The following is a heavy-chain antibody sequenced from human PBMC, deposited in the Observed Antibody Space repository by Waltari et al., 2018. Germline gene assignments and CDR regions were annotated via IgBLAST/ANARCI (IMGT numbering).Heavy chain of an antibody. CDR1: GYSISSGYY. V-gene: IGHV4-38-2*01. Sequence: QVQLQESGPGLVKPSETLSLTCAVSGYSISSGYYWGWIRQPPGKGLEWIGSIYHCGGTYYNPSLKSRVTISVDTSKNQFSLKLSSVTAADTAVYYCASPSGYYDSSGYYYFDYWGQGTLVTVSS. CDR2: IYHCGGT. D-gene: IGHD3-22*01. CDR3: ASPSGYYDSSGYYYFDY. J-gene: IGHJ4*02.